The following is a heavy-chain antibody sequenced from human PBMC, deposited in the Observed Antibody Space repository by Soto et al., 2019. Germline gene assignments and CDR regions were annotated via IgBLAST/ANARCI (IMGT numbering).Heavy chain of an antibody. CDR3: ARIRGYWYGLDV. CDR1: GFPLSTYG. V-gene: IGHV3-23*01. Sequence: GGSLRLSCAASGFPLSTYGMTWVRQAPGRGLEWVSAITGTGGNTYYVDSVKGRFTSSRDNSKNMLYLQVNSLRVEDTAVYYCARIRGYWYGLDVWGQGTTVTVSS. J-gene: IGHJ6*02. CDR2: ITGTGGNT.